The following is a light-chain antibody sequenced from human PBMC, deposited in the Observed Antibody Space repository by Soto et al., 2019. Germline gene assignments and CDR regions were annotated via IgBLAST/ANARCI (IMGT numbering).Light chain of an antibody. V-gene: IGKV3-20*01. Sequence: EIVLTQSPGTLSLSPGERATLSCRASQSVSSSYLAWYQQKPGQAPRFLIYGASSRATGIPDRFSGSGSGTDFTLTISGLESEDFAVYYCQQYGSSSWTFGQGTKVEIK. J-gene: IGKJ1*01. CDR3: QQYGSSSWT. CDR2: GAS. CDR1: QSVSSSY.